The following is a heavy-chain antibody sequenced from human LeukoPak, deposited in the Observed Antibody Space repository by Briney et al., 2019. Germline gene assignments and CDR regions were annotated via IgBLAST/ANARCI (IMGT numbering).Heavy chain of an antibody. V-gene: IGHV4-34*01. D-gene: IGHD6-19*01. Sequence: PSETLSLTCAVYGGSFSGYYWSWIRQPPGKGLEWIGEINHSGSTNYNPSLKSRVTISVDTSKNQFSLKLSSVTAADTAVYYCARGLGSGWYNFDYWGQGTLVTVSS. CDR1: GGSFSGYY. J-gene: IGHJ4*02. CDR2: INHSGST. CDR3: ARGLGSGWYNFDY.